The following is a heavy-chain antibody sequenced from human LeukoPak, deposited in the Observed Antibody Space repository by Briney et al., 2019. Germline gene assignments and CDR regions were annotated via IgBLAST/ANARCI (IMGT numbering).Heavy chain of an antibody. V-gene: IGHV3-74*01. J-gene: IGHJ4*02. CDR1: GLTFSSYW. Sequence: GGSLRLSCAASGLTFSSYWMHWVRQAPGKGLVWVSRINSDGSSTSYADSVKGRFAISRDNAKNTLYLQMNSLRAEDTAVYYCARGWTAGHLDYWGQGTLVTVSS. CDR2: INSDGSST. D-gene: IGHD6-19*01. CDR3: ARGWTAGHLDY.